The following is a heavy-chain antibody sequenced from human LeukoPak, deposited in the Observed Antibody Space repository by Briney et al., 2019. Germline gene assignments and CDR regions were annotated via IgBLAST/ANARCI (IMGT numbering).Heavy chain of an antibody. V-gene: IGHV4-4*09. D-gene: IGHD1-7*01. CDR1: GGSISSYY. J-gene: IGHJ4*02. Sequence: SETLSLTCTVSGGSISSYYWSWIRQPPGKGLEWIGYIYTSGSTNYNPSLKSRVTISVDTSKNQFSLKLSSVTAADTAVYYCARQGSTGTTGSAFDCWGQGTLVTVSS. CDR2: IYTSGST. CDR3: ARQGSTGTTGSAFDC.